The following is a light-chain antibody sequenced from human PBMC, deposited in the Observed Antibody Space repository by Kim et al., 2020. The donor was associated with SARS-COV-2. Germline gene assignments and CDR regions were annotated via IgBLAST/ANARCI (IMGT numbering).Light chain of an antibody. CDR1: QDISSW. V-gene: IGKV1-12*01. Sequence: ASVGDRVTITCRASQDISSWLAWYQQKPGKAPKLLSYGASTLESGVPSRFSGSGSGTDFTLTISSMQPEDFATYYCQQANSFPLTFGGGTKVDIK. CDR2: GAS. J-gene: IGKJ4*01. CDR3: QQANSFPLT.